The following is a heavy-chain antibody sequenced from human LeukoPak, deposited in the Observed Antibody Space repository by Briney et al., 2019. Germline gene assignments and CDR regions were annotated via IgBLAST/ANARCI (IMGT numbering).Heavy chain of an antibody. Sequence: GGSLRLSCAASGFTFSSYAMSWVRQAPGKGLEWVAVISFDGVNKYYADSVKGRFTISRDNAKDSLYLQMNSLRAEDTAVYYCARDRGYSYYWGQGTLVTVSS. CDR1: GFTFSSYA. J-gene: IGHJ4*02. CDR3: ARDRGYSYY. D-gene: IGHD5-18*01. CDR2: ISFDGVNK. V-gene: IGHV3-30*04.